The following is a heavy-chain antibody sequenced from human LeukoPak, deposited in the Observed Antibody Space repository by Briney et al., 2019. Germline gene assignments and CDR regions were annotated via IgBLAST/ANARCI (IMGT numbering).Heavy chain of an antibody. CDR3: ARRFGVVVVAATPWWFDP. CDR2: INHSGST. V-gene: IGHV4-34*01. CDR1: GGSFSGYY. Sequence: PSETLSLTCAVYGGSFSGYYWSRIRQPPGKGLEWIGEINHSGSTNYNPSLKSRVTISVDTSKNQFSLKLSSVTAADTAVYYCARRFGVVVVAATPWWFDPWGQGTLVTASS. D-gene: IGHD2-15*01. J-gene: IGHJ5*02.